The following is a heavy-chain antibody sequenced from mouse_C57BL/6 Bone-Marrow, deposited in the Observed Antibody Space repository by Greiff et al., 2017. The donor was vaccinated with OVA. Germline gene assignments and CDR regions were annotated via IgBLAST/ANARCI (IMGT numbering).Heavy chain of an antibody. CDR3: ARSPFSTTVVAKDYFDY. D-gene: IGHD1-1*01. Sequence: QVHVKQSGAELAKPGASVKLSCKASGYTFTSYWMHWVKQRPGQGLEWIGYINPSSGYTKYNQKFKDKATLTADKSSSTAYMQLSSLTYEDSAVYYCARSPFSTTVVAKDYFDYWGQGTTLTVSS. V-gene: IGHV1-7*01. CDR1: GYTFTSYW. J-gene: IGHJ2*01. CDR2: INPSSGYT.